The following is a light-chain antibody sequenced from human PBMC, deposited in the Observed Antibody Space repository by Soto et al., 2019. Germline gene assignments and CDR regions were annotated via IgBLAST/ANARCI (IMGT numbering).Light chain of an antibody. V-gene: IGLV1-51*01. CDR2: DNH. J-gene: IGLJ2*01. Sequence: QSVLTQPPSVSAAPGQKVTISCSGSSSNIGNNYVSWYQQLPGTAPKLLIYDNHKRPSGIPDRFSGSKSGTSATLGITGLQTGDEADYYCGTWDSSLSAVVFGGGTMVTVL. CDR3: GTWDSSLSAVV. CDR1: SSNIGNNY.